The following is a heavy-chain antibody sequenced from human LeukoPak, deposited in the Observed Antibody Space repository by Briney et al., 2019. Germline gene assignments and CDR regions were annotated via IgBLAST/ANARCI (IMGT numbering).Heavy chain of an antibody. CDR1: GFTFTSYY. Sequence: ASVKVTCKASGFTFTSYYMHWVRQAPGQGLEWMGVINPTGGSTTYAQKFQGRVTMTRDTSTSTVYMELSSLRSEDTAVYYCVRASDVWGQGTLVTVSS. J-gene: IGHJ4*02. V-gene: IGHV1-46*01. CDR2: INPTGGST. CDR3: VRASDV.